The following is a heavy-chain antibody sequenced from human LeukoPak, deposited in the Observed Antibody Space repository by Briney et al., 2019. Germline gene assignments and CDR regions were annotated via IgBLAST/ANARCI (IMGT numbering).Heavy chain of an antibody. D-gene: IGHD1-26*01. CDR3: ARDAKISGSYQPFGY. V-gene: IGHV3-64*01. CDR2: ISSNGGST. Sequence: QTGGSLRLSCAASGFTFSSYAMHWVRQAPGKGLEYVSAISSNGGSTYYANSVKGRFTISRDNSKNTLYLQMGSLRAEDMAVYYCARDAKISGSYQPFGYWGQGTLVTVSS. CDR1: GFTFSSYA. J-gene: IGHJ4*02.